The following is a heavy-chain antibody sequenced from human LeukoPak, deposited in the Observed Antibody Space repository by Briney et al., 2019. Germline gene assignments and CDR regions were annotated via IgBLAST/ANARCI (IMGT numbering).Heavy chain of an antibody. CDR1: GGSISSCY. CDR2: IYTSGST. J-gene: IGHJ4*02. Sequence: SETLSLTCTVSGGSISSCYWSWIRQPAGKGLEWIGRIYTSGSTNYNPSLKSRVTMSVDTSKNQFSLKLSSVTAADTAVYYCARAGVFWSGSRFDYWGQGALVTVSS. V-gene: IGHV4-4*07. CDR3: ARAGVFWSGSRFDY. D-gene: IGHD3-3*01.